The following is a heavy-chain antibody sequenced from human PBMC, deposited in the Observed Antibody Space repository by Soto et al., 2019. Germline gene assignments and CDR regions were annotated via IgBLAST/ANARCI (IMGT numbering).Heavy chain of an antibody. CDR2: IIAMSGIP. CDR1: GGTFSSFS. Sequence: GASVKVSCKASGGTFSSFSIDWVRQAPGQGLEWMGGIIAMSGIPNYAQRFQGRVTFSADKSSNTVYMEVNSLTFEDTAVYYCTRRGRQSANWFDPWGQGTLVTVSS. V-gene: IGHV1-69*10. J-gene: IGHJ5*02. CDR3: TRRGRQSANWFDP.